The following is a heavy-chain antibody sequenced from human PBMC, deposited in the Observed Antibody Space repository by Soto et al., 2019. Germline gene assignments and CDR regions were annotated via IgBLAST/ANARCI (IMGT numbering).Heavy chain of an antibody. J-gene: IGHJ4*02. V-gene: IGHV1-3*01. D-gene: IGHD2-2*01. CDR2: INAGNGNT. CDR3: ARDRVVVPAASLRFGY. CDR1: GYTFTSYA. Sequence: QVQLVQSGAEVKKPGASVKVSCKASGYTFTSYAMHWVRQAPGQRLEWMGWINAGNGNTKYSQKFQGRVTITRDTSASTAYMELSSLRSEDTAVYYCARDRVVVPAASLRFGYWGQGTLVTVSS.